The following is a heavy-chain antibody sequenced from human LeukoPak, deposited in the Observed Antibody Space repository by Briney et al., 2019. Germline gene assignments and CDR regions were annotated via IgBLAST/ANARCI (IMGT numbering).Heavy chain of an antibody. D-gene: IGHD5-24*01. CDR1: GFTFSSYE. V-gene: IGHV3-48*03. CDR2: ISSSGNTI. CDR3: ARDNLQTIYYYYGMDV. Sequence: GGSLRLSCVASGFTFSSYEMNWVRQPLGKGLEWVSYISSSGNTIYYADSVKGRFTISRDNAKNSLYLQMNRLRAEDTAIYYCARDNLQTIYYYYGMDVWGQGTTVTVSS. J-gene: IGHJ6*02.